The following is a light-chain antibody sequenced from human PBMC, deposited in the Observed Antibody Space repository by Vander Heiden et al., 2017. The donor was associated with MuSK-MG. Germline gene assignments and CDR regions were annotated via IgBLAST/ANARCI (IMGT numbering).Light chain of an antibody. J-gene: IGKJ1*01. V-gene: IGKV3-15*01. CDR1: QSVSSN. CDR3: QQDNNWPGT. CDR2: GAS. Sequence: IGITQSPATLSVSPGERATLSCRASQSVSSNLAWYQQKPGQAPRLLIYGASTRATGIPARFSGSGSGTAFTLTISSLQSEDFAVYYCQQDNNWPGTFGQGTKVEIK.